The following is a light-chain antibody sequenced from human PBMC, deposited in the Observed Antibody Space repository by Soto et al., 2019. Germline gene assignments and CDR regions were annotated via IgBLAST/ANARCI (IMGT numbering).Light chain of an antibody. Sequence: DTQMTQSPSSLSASVGDRVTITCQASRDISDYLNWYQQKPGKAPNLLIYDASNFETGVPSRFSGSGSGTHFTFTISSLQPEDTATYYCQQYDNVPLTFGGGTKVEIK. V-gene: IGKV1-33*01. CDR2: DAS. CDR1: RDISDY. J-gene: IGKJ4*01. CDR3: QQYDNVPLT.